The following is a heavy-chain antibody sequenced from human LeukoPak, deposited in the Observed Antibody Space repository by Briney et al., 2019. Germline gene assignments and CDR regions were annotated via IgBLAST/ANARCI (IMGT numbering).Heavy chain of an antibody. CDR3: ARVSGYISGLYFDY. J-gene: IGHJ4*02. D-gene: IGHD5-18*01. Sequence: PGGSLRLSCAASGFTFSSYGMHWVRQAPGKGLEWVAVISYDGSNKYYADSVKGRFTISSDNSKNTLYLQMNSLRAEDTAVYYCARVSGYISGLYFDYWGQGTLVTVSS. CDR2: ISYDGSNK. CDR1: GFTFSSYG. V-gene: IGHV3-30*03.